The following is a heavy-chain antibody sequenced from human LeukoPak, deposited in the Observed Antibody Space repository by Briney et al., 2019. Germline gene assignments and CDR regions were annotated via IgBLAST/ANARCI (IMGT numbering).Heavy chain of an antibody. V-gene: IGHV1-69*13. CDR3: ARDPARSGYYYNDAFDI. Sequence: ASVKVSCKASGGTFSSYAISWVRQAPGQGLEWMGGIIPIFGTANYAQKFQGRVTITADESTSTAYMELSSLRSEDTAVYYCARDPARSGYYYNDAFDIWGQGTMVTVSS. J-gene: IGHJ3*02. CDR1: GGTFSSYA. CDR2: IIPIFGTA. D-gene: IGHD3-22*01.